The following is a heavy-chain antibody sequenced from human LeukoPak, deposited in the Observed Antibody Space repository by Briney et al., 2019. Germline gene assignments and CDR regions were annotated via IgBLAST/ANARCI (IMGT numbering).Heavy chain of an antibody. Sequence: GESLKISCKGSGYNFTNYWVSWVRQMPGKGLEWMGTIDPSDSYNNYSPSFQGHVTISADKSISTAYLQWSSLKASDTAMYYCARAYSRSRFDYWGQGTLVTVSS. J-gene: IGHJ4*02. CDR1: GYNFTNYW. CDR2: IDPSDSYN. D-gene: IGHD6-6*01. CDR3: ARAYSRSRFDY. V-gene: IGHV5-10-1*01.